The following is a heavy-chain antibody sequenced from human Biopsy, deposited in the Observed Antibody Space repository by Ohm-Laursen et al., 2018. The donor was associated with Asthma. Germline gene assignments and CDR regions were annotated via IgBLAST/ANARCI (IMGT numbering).Heavy chain of an antibody. CDR2: IKHIS. V-gene: IGHV1-46*01. Sequence: GASVKVSCKASGYTFSSYQMHWVRQAPGQGLEWLGMIKHISEYAQKFQGRVTITRDTSASTAYMELRSLRSEDTATYYCARTYYDFLTGQVKDVFGVWGQGTMVTVSS. CDR3: ARTYYDFLTGQVKDVFGV. D-gene: IGHD3-9*01. CDR1: GYTFSSYQ. J-gene: IGHJ3*01.